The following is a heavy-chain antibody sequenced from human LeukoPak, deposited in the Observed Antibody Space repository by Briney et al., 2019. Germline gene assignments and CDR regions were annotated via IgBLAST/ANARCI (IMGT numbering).Heavy chain of an antibody. J-gene: IGHJ4*02. CDR3: ARQRGSGVLFDY. CDR1: GFTFSSYS. CDR2: ISSSSSYI. Sequence: PGGSLRLSCAASGFTFSSYSMNWVRQAPGKGLEWVSSISSSSSYIYYADSVKGRFTISRDNSKNTLYLQMNSLRAEDTAVYYCARQRGSGVLFDYWGQGTLVTVSS. D-gene: IGHD3-10*01. V-gene: IGHV3-21*04.